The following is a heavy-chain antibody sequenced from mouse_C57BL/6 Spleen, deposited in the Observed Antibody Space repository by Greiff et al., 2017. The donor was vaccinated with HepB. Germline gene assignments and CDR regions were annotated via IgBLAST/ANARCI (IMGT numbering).Heavy chain of an antibody. J-gene: IGHJ1*03. CDR3: AGEDAMVTATDWYFDF. CDR1: GYTFTSYW. Sequence: QVQLQQPGAELVMPGASVKLSCKASGYTFTSYWMHWVKQRPGQGLEWIGEIDPSDSYTNYNQKFKGKSTLTVDKSSSTTYMQLSSLTSEDSAVDYSAGEDAMVTATDWYFDFWGTGTTVTVSS. CDR2: IDPSDSYT. D-gene: IGHD2-2*01. V-gene: IGHV1-69*01.